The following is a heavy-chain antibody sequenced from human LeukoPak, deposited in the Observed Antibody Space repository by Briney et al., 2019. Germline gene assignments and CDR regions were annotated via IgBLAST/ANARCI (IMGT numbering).Heavy chain of an antibody. J-gene: IGHJ5*02. Sequence: SETLSLTCTVSGYSISSGYYWSWIRQPPGKGLEWIGEINHSGSTNYNPSLKSRVTISVDTSKNQFSLKLSSVTAADTAVYYCARTYSSGWYGWFDPWGQGTPVTVSS. CDR2: INHSGST. CDR3: ARTYSSGWYGWFDP. CDR1: GYSISSGYY. V-gene: IGHV4-38-2*02. D-gene: IGHD6-19*01.